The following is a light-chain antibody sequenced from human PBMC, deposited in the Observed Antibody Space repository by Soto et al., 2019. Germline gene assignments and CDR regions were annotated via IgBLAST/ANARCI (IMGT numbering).Light chain of an antibody. Sequence: QSVLTQSPSASASLGASVKLTCTLSSGHRSYTIAWHQQLPEKGPRYLMTHNSDGSHRKGDGIPDRFSGSSSGAERYLIISRLHSEDEADYYCQTWGTGYVVFGGGTKLTV. V-gene: IGLV4-69*01. J-gene: IGLJ2*01. CDR2: HNSDGSH. CDR3: QTWGTGYVV. CDR1: SGHRSYT.